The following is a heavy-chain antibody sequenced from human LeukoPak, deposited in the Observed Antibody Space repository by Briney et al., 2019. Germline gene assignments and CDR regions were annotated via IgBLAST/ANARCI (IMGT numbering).Heavy chain of an antibody. J-gene: IGHJ6*03. V-gene: IGHV3-48*03. CDR3: ARERSGYDAFYYYYYYMDV. D-gene: IGHD5-12*01. Sequence: GGSLRLSCAASGFTFSSYEMNWVRQAPGKGLEWVSYISSSDSTIYYADSVKGRFTISRDNAKNSLYLQMNSLRAEDTAVYYCARERSGYDAFYYYYYYMDVWGKGTTVTISS. CDR1: GFTFSSYE. CDR2: ISSSDSTI.